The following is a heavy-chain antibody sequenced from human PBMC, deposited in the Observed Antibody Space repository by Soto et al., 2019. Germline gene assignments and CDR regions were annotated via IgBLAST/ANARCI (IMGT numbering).Heavy chain of an antibody. J-gene: IGHJ3*02. D-gene: IGHD3-22*01. CDR1: GGSISSGDYY. Sequence: SETLSLTCTVSGGSISSGDYYWSWIRQPPGKGLEWIGYIYYSGSTYYNPSLKSRVTISVDTSKNQFSLKLSSVTAADTAVYYCARVSYDSSGYYYFFNAFDIWGQGTMVTVSS. CDR3: ARVSYDSSGYYYFFNAFDI. V-gene: IGHV4-30-4*01. CDR2: IYYSGST.